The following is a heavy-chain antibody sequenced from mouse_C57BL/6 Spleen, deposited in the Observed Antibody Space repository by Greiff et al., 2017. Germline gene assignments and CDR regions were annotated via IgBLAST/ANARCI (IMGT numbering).Heavy chain of an antibody. CDR1: GYAFSSYW. J-gene: IGHJ2*01. CDR3: ARHYGSSALDY. V-gene: IGHV1-80*01. CDR2: IYPGDGDT. D-gene: IGHD1-1*01. Sequence: QVHVKQSGAELVKPGASVKISCKASGYAFSSYWMNWVKQRPGKGLEWIGQIYPGDGDTNYNGKFKGKATLTADKSSSPAYMQLSSLTSEDSAVYFCARHYGSSALDYWGQGTTLTVSS.